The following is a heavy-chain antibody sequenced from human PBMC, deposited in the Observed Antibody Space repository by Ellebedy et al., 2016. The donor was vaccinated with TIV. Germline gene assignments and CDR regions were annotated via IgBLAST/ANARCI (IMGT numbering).Heavy chain of an antibody. Sequence: SETLSLXCTVSGGSISSGGYYWSWIRQHPGKGLEWIGYIYYSGSTYYNPSLKSRVTISVDTSKNQFSLKLSSVTAADTAVYYCATQRASITMVRGVIISSTYYYYGMDVWGQGTTVTVSS. D-gene: IGHD3-10*01. V-gene: IGHV4-31*03. CDR3: ATQRASITMVRGVIISSTYYYYGMDV. J-gene: IGHJ6*02. CDR2: IYYSGST. CDR1: GGSISSGGYY.